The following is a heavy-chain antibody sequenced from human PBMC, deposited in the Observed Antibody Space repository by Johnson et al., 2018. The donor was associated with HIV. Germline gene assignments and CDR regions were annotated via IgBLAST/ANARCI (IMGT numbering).Heavy chain of an antibody. CDR3: ARCTLTGYYSHDTFDI. CDR1: GFTVSSNY. D-gene: IGHD3-9*01. CDR2: ISSNGGNT. Sequence: VQLVESGGGLVQPGGSLRLSCAASGFTVSSNYMSWVRQAPGKGLEYVSAISSNGGNTYYANSVKGRFSISRDNSKNTLYLQMNSLRAEDTAVYYCARCTLTGYYSHDTFDIWGQGTMVTVSS. J-gene: IGHJ3*02. V-gene: IGHV3-64*01.